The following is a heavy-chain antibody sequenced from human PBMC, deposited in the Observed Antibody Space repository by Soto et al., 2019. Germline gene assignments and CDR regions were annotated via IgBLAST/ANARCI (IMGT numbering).Heavy chain of an antibody. J-gene: IGHJ5*02. D-gene: IGHD1-1*01. CDR1: GGYISTGGYS. Sequence: RSLTCTVSGGYISTGGYSWSWIRQFPGRGLEWIGYISYTGSTNFNPSLKSRVTMSVDTSKNQFSLNLTSVTAADTAMYYCARRVAGYVNHWGHGILVTVSS. V-gene: IGHV4-31*03. CDR3: ARRVAGYVNH. CDR2: ISYTGST.